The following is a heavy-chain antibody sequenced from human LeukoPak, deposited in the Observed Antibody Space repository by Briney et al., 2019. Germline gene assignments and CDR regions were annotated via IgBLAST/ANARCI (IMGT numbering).Heavy chain of an antibody. D-gene: IGHD2-2*02. CDR2: IKPDGSQK. CDR3: ATEKNVYLG. CDR1: GFTFSRYW. J-gene: IGHJ4*02. V-gene: IGHV3-7*01. Sequence: GGSLRLSCAGSGFTFSRYWMSWVRQAPGKGLEWVANIKPDGSQKYYVDSVKGRFIISRDNAKNSVYLQMNSLRAEDTALYYCATEKNVYLGGGQGTLVTVSS.